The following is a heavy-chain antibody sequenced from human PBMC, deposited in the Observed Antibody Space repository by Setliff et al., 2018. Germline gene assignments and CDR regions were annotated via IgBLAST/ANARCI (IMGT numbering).Heavy chain of an antibody. V-gene: IGHV4-30-4*08. J-gene: IGHJ4*02. CDR1: GGSISSGDYY. CDR3: ARESRYYYDNLGTLDY. CDR2: IYSSGST. D-gene: IGHD3-22*01. Sequence: PSETLSLTCTVSGGSISSGDYYWSWIRQPPGKGLEWIGYIYSSGSTYYSPSLKSRVSISVDTSKNQFSLKLSSVTAADTAVYYCARESRYYYDNLGTLDYWGQGTLVTRLL.